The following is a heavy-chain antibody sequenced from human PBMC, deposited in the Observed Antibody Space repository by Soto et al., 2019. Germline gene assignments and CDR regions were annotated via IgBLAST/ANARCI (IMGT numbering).Heavy chain of an antibody. Sequence: QVQLVESGGGAVQPGESMRLSCVASGFDFTYYAMHWVRQAPGKGLESVAVMSSDGSKIHHTDSVKGRFTISRDNSKNSLYLQMNSLRTEDTSVYFCANDEGVGGTLGLFDYGGQGTLVSVSS. CDR3: ANDEGVGGTLGLFDY. J-gene: IGHJ4*02. CDR2: MSSDGSKI. V-gene: IGHV3-30*18. CDR1: GFDFTYYA. D-gene: IGHD1-26*01.